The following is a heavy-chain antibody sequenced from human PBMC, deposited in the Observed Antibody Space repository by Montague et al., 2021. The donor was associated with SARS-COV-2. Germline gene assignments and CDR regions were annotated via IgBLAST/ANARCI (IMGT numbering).Heavy chain of an antibody. CDR2: VYYNGDT. Sequence: SETLSLTCTVSGGSTAGDYWSWIRQSPGKRPEWLSYVYYNGDTKYNPSLQSRVTISIDTSENQFSLRLNSVTAADTAVYLCARGWAFDPWGQGRLVTVSS. CDR3: ARGWAFDP. CDR1: GGSTAGDY. V-gene: IGHV4-59*08. D-gene: IGHD6-19*01. J-gene: IGHJ3*01.